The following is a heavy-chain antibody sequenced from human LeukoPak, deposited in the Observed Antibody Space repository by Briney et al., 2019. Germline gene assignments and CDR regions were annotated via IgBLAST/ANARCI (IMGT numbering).Heavy chain of an antibody. J-gene: IGHJ4*02. CDR3: ARQWRDIVEWCFGY. D-gene: IGHD2-15*01. CDR1: GGSISSSSYY. V-gene: IGHV4-39*01. CDR2: IYYSGST. Sequence: SETLSLTCTVSGGSISSSSYYWGWIRQPPGKGLEWIGSIYYSGSTYYNPSLKSRVTISVDTSKNQFSLKLSSVTAADTAVYYCARQWRDIVEWCFGYWGQGTLVTVSS.